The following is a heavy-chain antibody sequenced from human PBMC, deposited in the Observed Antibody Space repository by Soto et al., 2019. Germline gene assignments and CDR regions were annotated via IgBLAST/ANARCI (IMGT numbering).Heavy chain of an antibody. J-gene: IGHJ4*02. CDR1: GFTFSSYA. CDR3: ARDRLRGYDSSGFYS. CDR2: ISGSGGST. V-gene: IGHV3-23*01. Sequence: EVQLLESGGGLVQPGGSLRLSCAASGFTFSSYAMSWVRQAPGKGLEWVSAISGSGGSTYYADSVKGRFTISRDNSKNTLYLQMNSLRAEDTAVYYCARDRLRGYDSSGFYSWGQGTMVTVSS. D-gene: IGHD3-22*01.